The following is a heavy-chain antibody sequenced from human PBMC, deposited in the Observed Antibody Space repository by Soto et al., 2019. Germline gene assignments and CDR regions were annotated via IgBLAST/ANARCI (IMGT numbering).Heavy chain of an antibody. CDR1: GVSISNDNW. Sequence: QVHLQESGPGLVKPSGTLSLTCAVSGVSISNDNWWSWVRQPPGKGLEWVGEVYHSGSTNYNQSRKNRFTISVDKSYNLLSLMFRSVTAADTAVDYCAILGWLNMEVWGQGTTVTVSS. D-gene: IGHD2-21*01. V-gene: IGHV4-4*02. CDR2: VYHSGST. J-gene: IGHJ6*02. CDR3: AILGWLNMEV.